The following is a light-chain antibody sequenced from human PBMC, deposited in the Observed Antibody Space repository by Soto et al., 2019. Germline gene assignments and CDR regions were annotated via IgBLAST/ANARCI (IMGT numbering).Light chain of an antibody. CDR1: QSVSTRS. J-gene: IGKJ5*01. CDR2: GAS. CDR3: QQANSFPIT. Sequence: EIVLTQSPGTLSLSPGERATLSCRASQSVSTRSLAWYQQKPGQAPRLLISGASSRAADIPDRFSGSGSGTDFTLTINRLEPEDFATYYCQQANSFPITFGQGTRLEIK. V-gene: IGKV3-20*01.